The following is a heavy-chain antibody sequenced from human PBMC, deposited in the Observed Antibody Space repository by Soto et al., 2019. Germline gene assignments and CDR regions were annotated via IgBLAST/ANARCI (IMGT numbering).Heavy chain of an antibody. D-gene: IGHD5-18*01. CDR2: IYLDDDE. CDR3: THRRRGFSYHLDY. V-gene: IGHV2-5*02. CDR1: GFSLSTRGVG. J-gene: IGHJ4*02. Sequence: QITLKESGPALVKPTQTLTLTCTFSGFSLSTRGVGVGWIRQPPGKALEWLALIYLDDDEWYSPSLKTRLTITQYTPKNQLALTMTNVDPVDTATYYCTHRRRGFSYHLDYVGQGTLVTVSS.